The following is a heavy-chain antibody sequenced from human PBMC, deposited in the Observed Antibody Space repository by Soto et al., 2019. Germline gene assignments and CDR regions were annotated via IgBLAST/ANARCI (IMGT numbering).Heavy chain of an antibody. Sequence: QVQLVESGGGVVQPGGSLRLSCAASGFSFGNHVMHWIRQAPGKGLEWVAVISDDGITKYHADSVKGRFTISRDNSKNTLFLEMNSLRAEDTAMYYGSGFQKPGDYWGQGTLVTVSS. V-gene: IGHV3-30-3*01. D-gene: IGHD3-10*01. CDR1: GFSFGNHV. CDR3: SGFQKPGDY. CDR2: ISDDGITK. J-gene: IGHJ4*02.